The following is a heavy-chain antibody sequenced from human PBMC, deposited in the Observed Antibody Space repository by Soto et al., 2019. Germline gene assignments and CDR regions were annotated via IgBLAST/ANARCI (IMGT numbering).Heavy chain of an antibody. V-gene: IGHV5-51*01. D-gene: IGHD3-16*01. CDR3: ARHLRSYDFFQYYYGIDV. CDR1: GYNYNLHW. J-gene: IGHJ6*02. Sequence: GESLKISFRGSGYNYNLHWISWVRQKPGRGLEWMGIIYPGDSDTRYDPSFQGQVTISVDKSINTAYLQWDSLEASDTATYYCARHLRSYDFFQYYYGIDVWGQGSTVTVSS. CDR2: IYPGDSDT.